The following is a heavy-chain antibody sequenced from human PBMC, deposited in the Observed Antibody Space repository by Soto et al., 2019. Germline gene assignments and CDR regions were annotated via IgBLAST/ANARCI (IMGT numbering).Heavy chain of an antibody. CDR1: GFIFTDYS. V-gene: IGHV3-11*01. J-gene: IGHJ6*02. CDR2: ISNGDETT. D-gene: IGHD6-13*01. Sequence: PGGSLRLSCAASGFIFTDYSMTWIRQAPGKGLEWVSYISNGDETTQYADSGKGRFTISRDNSKNTLYLQMNSLRAEDTAVYYCARDGRSSSWTDYYYYGMDVWGQGTTVTVSS. CDR3: ARDGRSSSWTDYYYYGMDV.